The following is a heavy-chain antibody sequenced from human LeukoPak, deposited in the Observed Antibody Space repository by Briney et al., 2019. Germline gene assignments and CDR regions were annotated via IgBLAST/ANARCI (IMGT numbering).Heavy chain of an antibody. V-gene: IGHV4-34*01. CDR3: ARASDALNWYFDL. D-gene: IGHD4/OR15-4a*01. CDR2: INHSGST. CDR1: GGSFSGYY. J-gene: IGHJ2*01. Sequence: PSETLSLTCAVYGGSFSGYYWSWIRQPPGKGLEWIGEINHSGSTNYNPSLKSRVTISVDTSKNQFSLKLSSVTAADTAVYYCARASDALNWYFDLWGRGTLVTVSS.